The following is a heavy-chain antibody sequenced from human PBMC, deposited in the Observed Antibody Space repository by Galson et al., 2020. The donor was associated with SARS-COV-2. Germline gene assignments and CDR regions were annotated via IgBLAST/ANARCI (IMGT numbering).Heavy chain of an antibody. J-gene: IGHJ4*02. CDR1: GGSFRGHS. CDR3: ARWNYSDSSGYYY. CDR2: INHSGRT. D-gene: IGHD3-22*01. Sequence: SETLSLTCAVYGGSFRGHSWSWPRQPPGKALEWLREINHSGRTHYNPSLKSRVTITVHTSKNQFSLTLSSVTAADTAVYYWARWNYSDSSGYYYGGQGTLVTVSS. V-gene: IGHV4-34*01.